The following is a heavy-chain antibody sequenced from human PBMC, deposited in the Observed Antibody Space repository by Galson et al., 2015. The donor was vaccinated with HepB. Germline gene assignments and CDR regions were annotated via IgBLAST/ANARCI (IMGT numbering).Heavy chain of an antibody. CDR2: IKSKTDGGTT. V-gene: IGHV3-15*01. CDR3: TLPRLGDAFDI. J-gene: IGHJ3*02. Sequence: SLRLSCAASGFTFSNAWMSWVRQAPGKGLEWVGRIKSKTDGGTTDYAAPVKGRFTISRDDSKNTLYLQMNSLKTEDTAVYYCTLPRLGDAFDIWGQGTMVTVSS. D-gene: IGHD3-22*01. CDR1: GFTFSNAW.